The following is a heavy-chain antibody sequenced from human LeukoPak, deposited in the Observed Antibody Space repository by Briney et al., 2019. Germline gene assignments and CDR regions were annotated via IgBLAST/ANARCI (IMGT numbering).Heavy chain of an antibody. CDR2: MNPNSGNT. J-gene: IGHJ4*02. CDR3: ARVPDYSNPDDY. Sequence: ASVKVSCKASGYTFTSYDINWVRQATGQGLEWMGWMNPNSGNTGYAQKFQGRVTMTRNTSISTAYMELSSLRSEDTAVYYCARVPDYSNPDDYWGQGTLVTVPS. V-gene: IGHV1-8*01. D-gene: IGHD4-11*01. CDR1: GYTFTSYD.